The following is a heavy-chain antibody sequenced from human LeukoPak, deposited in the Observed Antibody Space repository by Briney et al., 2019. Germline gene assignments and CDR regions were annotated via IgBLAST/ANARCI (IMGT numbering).Heavy chain of an antibody. J-gene: IGHJ6*02. Sequence: GRSLRLSCAASGFTFSSYWMSWVRQAPGKGLEWVANIKQDGSEKYYVDSVKGRFTISRDNAKNSLYLQMNSLRAEDTALYYCAKGYGDYYYYYGMDVWGLGTTVTVS. CDR3: AKGYGDYYYYYGMDV. D-gene: IGHD4-17*01. CDR2: IKQDGSEK. V-gene: IGHV3-7*03. CDR1: GFTFSSYW.